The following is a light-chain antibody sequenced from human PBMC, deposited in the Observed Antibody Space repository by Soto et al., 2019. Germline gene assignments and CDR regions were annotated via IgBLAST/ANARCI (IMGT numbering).Light chain of an antibody. J-gene: IGLJ2*01. Sequence: QSVLTQPPSASGTPGQRVTVSCSGSSSNIGTNYVYWYQQLPGAAPKLLIYRNNQRPSGVPDRFSGSKSGTSGSLAIRGRRSEDEADYYCASWDDSLSGVVFGGGTQLTAL. V-gene: IGLV1-47*01. CDR3: ASWDDSLSGVV. CDR2: RNN. CDR1: SSNIGTNY.